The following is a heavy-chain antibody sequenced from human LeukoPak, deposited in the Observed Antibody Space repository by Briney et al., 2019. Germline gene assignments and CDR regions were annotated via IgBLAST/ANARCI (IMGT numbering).Heavy chain of an antibody. D-gene: IGHD2-21*02. CDR1: GLTTADYG. Sequence: GRSLRLSCAASGLTTADYGMSWVRQAPGKGLELVSGIDWSGEATQYADSVEGRFTISRDNAANALYLQMNSLTAEDTALYYCARDLSATWYSLGYWGRGTLVTVSS. J-gene: IGHJ4*02. V-gene: IGHV3-20*04. CDR2: IDWSGEAT. CDR3: ARDLSATWYSLGY.